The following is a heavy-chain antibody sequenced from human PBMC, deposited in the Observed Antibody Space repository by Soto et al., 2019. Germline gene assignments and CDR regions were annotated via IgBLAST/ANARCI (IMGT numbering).Heavy chain of an antibody. CDR1: GGSISSGCYY. D-gene: IGHD2-2*01. J-gene: IGHJ4*02. CDR3: ARGRSSTSPYPIGY. Sequence: QVQLQESGPGLVKPSQTLSLTCTVSGGSISSGCYYWSWIRQHPGKGLEWIGYIYDSGSTYYNPSLKSRVTISVDTSKNQFTLKLSSVTAADTAVYYCARGRSSTSPYPIGYWGQGTLVTVSS. CDR2: IYDSGST. V-gene: IGHV4-31*03.